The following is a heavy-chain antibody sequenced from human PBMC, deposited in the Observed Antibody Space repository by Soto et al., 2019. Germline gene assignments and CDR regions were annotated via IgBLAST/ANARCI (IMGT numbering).Heavy chain of an antibody. D-gene: IGHD3-16*01. J-gene: IGHJ3*02. CDR2: INGDGSST. CDR1: GFTFSSHW. V-gene: IGHV3-74*01. CDR3: ARGMEEWGKPTVI. Sequence: EVQLVESGGGLVQPGGSLRLSCAASGFTFSSHWMHWVRQAPGKGLVWVSRINGDGSSTTYADSVKGRFTISRDDAKSTLYLQMNSLRAEDTAGYYWARGMEEWGKPTVIWGQGTVVTVSA.